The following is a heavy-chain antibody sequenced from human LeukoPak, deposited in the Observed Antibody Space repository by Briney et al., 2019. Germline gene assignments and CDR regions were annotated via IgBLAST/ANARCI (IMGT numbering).Heavy chain of an antibody. CDR3: ARDREWFGDHYYYMDV. V-gene: IGHV3-20*04. D-gene: IGHD3-10*01. CDR2: INWNGGGT. J-gene: IGHJ6*03. Sequence: PGGSLRLSCAASGFTFDDYGMSWVRQAPGEGLEWVSGINWNGGGTGYADSVKGRFSISRDNAKNSLYLQMNSLRAEDTALYYCARDREWFGDHYYYMDVWGKGTTVTVSS. CDR1: GFTFDDYG.